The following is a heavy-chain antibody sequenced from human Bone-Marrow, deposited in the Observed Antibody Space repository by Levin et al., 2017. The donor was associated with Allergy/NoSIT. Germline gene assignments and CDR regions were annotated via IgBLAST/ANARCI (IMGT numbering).Heavy chain of an antibody. Sequence: ASVKVSCKASGYTFTSYGISWVRQAPGQGLEWMGWISAYNGNTNYAQKLQGRVTMTTDTSTSTAYMELRSLRSDDTAVYYCARDLAVAGTSNWFDPWGQGTLVTVSS. V-gene: IGHV1-18*01. J-gene: IGHJ5*02. D-gene: IGHD6-19*01. CDR3: ARDLAVAGTSNWFDP. CDR1: GYTFTSYG. CDR2: ISAYNGNT.